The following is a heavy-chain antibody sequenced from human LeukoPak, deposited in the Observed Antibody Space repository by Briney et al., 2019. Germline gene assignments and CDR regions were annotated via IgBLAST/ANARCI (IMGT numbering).Heavy chain of an antibody. D-gene: IGHD3-22*01. V-gene: IGHV3-23*01. CDR2: ISGSGGGT. J-gene: IGHJ4*02. CDR3: AKRGVVIRVILVGFHKEAYYFDS. CDR1: GITLSNYG. Sequence: GGSLRLSCAVSGITLSNYGMSWARQAPGKGLEWVAGISGSGGGTNYADSVKGRFTISRDNPKNTLYLQMNSLRAEDTAVYFCAKRGVVIRVILVGFHKEAYYFDSWGQGALVTVSS.